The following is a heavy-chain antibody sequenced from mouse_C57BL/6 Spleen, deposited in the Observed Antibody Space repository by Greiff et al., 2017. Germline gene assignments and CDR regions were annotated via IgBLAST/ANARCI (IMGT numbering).Heavy chain of an antibody. CDR3: AKRCSSGPYWYFDV. CDR2: IWGDGST. V-gene: IGHV2-3*01. Sequence: VKLQESGPGLVAPSQSLSITCTVSGFSLTSYGVSWVRQPPGKGLEWLGVIWGDGSTNYHSAPISRLSISKDNSKSQVFLKLNSLQTDDTATYXCAKRCSSGPYWYFDVWGTGTTVTVSS. J-gene: IGHJ1*03. D-gene: IGHD3-2*02. CDR1: GFSLTSYG.